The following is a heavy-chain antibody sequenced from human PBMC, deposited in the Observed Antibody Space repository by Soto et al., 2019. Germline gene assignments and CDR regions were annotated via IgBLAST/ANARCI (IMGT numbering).Heavy chain of an antibody. CDR1: GGTFSSNG. Sequence: QVQLVQSGAEVKKPGSSVKVSCTASGGTFSSNGISWVLQAPGQGLAWMGGVIPVHGTASYAQNFQGRVTMTEYDPTSTAYLELSSLRSEDTAVYYCARARYCTNVICLMPMDYYGMDVWGQGTTVTVSS. CDR3: ARARYCTNVICLMPMDYYGMDV. J-gene: IGHJ6*02. D-gene: IGHD2-8*01. CDR2: VIPVHGTA. V-gene: IGHV1-69*01.